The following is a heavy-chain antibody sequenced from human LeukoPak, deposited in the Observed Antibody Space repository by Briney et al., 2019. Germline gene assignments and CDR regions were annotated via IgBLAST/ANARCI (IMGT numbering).Heavy chain of an antibody. J-gene: IGHJ3*01. CDR3: ARSRSIAGDGFDV. CDR2: ISSSGYTR. V-gene: IGHV3-48*03. CDR1: GRTFSGYE. Sequence: GGSLRLSCVASGRTFSGYEMNGLRQAPGQGLEWVSYISSSGYTRYYADSVKGRFTVSRDNAKNSPYLQMNSLRAEDMAVRFCARSRSIAGDGFDVWGQGTMVTVSS. D-gene: IGHD2-21*01.